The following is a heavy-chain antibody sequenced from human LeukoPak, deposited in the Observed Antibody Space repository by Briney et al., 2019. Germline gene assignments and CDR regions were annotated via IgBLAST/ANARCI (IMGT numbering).Heavy chain of an antibody. CDR1: GFTFSSYA. V-gene: IGHV3-23*01. D-gene: IGHD2-15*01. CDR3: AKSGGSNYYYFYYMDV. CDR2: ISGSGGST. J-gene: IGHJ6*03. Sequence: GGSLRLSCAASGFTFSSYAMSWVRQAPGKGLEWVSAISGSGGSTYYADSVKGRFTISRDNSKNTLYLQINSLRDGDTAVYYCAKSGGSNYYYFYYMDVWGKGTTVTVSS.